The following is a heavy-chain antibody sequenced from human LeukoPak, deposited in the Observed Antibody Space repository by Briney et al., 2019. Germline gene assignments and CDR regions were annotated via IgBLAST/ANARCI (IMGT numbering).Heavy chain of an antibody. CDR3: ARARSPGIAVAGLSWFDP. CDR2: ISAYNGNT. D-gene: IGHD6-19*01. CDR1: GYTFTSYG. V-gene: IGHV1-18*01. Sequence: ASVKVSCKASGYTFTSYGINWVRQAPGQGLEWMGWISAYNGNTKYAQKFQGRVTMTTDTSTSTAYMELRSLRSDDTAMYYCARARSPGIAVAGLSWFDPWGQGTLVTVSS. J-gene: IGHJ5*02.